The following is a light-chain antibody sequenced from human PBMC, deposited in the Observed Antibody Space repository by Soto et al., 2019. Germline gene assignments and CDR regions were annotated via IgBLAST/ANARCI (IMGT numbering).Light chain of an antibody. CDR2: AVS. V-gene: IGLV2-14*03. J-gene: IGLJ2*01. CDR1: SSDIGSYDH. Sequence: QSALTQPASVSGSPGQSITISCSGTSSDIGSYDHVAWYQQFPGKSPKLIIYAVSDRPSGVSDRFSGSKSGTSASLAISGLRSEDEADYYCAAWDDSLRGVLFGGGTKLTVL. CDR3: AAWDDSLRGVL.